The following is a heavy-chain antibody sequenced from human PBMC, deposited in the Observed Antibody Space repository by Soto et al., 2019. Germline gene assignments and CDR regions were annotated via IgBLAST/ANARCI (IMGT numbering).Heavy chain of an antibody. J-gene: IGHJ4*02. CDR1: GYIFTGYY. Sequence: GASLKVSCKASGYIFTGYYMHWVRQAPGQGLEWMGWINPNSGDTNYTQKFQGWVTMTRDTSISTAYMELSRLRSDDTAVYYCATSRISIAVAGETEYYFDYWGQGTLVTVSS. D-gene: IGHD6-19*01. CDR3: ATSRISIAVAGETEYYFDY. V-gene: IGHV1-2*04. CDR2: INPNSGDT.